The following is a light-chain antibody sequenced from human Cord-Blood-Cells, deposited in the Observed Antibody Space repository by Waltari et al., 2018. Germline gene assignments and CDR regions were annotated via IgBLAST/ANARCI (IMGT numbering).Light chain of an antibody. CDR2: DAS. CDR1: QRVGSY. V-gene: IGKV3-11*01. J-gene: IGKJ4*01. CDR3: QQRSNWPPLT. Sequence: EIVLTHSQATLSLSPGERATLSCRAVQRVGSYLPWYQQKPGQAPRLLSYDASNRATGIPARFSGSGSGTDFTLTISSLEPEDFAVYYCQQRSNWPPLTFGGGTKVEIK.